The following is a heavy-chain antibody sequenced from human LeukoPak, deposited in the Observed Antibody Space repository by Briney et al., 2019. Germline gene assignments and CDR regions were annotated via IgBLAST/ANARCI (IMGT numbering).Heavy chain of an antibody. CDR1: GYSFTSYW. J-gene: IGHJ3*02. CDR3: ARPRGGDYDYVWGSYRYTPGLGPGDAFDI. CDR2: IYPGDSDT. Sequence: PGESLKISCKGSGYSFTSYWIGWVRQMPGKGLEWMGIIYPGDSDTRYSPSFQGQVTISADKSISTAYLQWSSLKASDTAMYYCARPRGGDYDYVWGSYRYTPGLGPGDAFDIWGQGTMVTVSS. V-gene: IGHV5-51*01. D-gene: IGHD3-16*02.